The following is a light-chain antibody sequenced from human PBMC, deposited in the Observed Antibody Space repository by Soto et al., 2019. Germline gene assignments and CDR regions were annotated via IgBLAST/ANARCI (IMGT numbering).Light chain of an antibody. CDR2: KAS. Sequence: DIQMTQSPSTLSASVGDRVTLTCRASHSISSWLAWYQQKPGKAPKLLIYKASTLQSGVPSRFSGSGSGTEFTLTISSLQPDDFATYYCQHYNSYSEAFGQGTKVDIK. CDR1: HSISSW. CDR3: QHYNSYSEA. V-gene: IGKV1-5*03. J-gene: IGKJ1*01.